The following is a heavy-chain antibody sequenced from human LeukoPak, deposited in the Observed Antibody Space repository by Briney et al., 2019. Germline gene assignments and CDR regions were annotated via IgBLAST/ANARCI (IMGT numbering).Heavy chain of an antibody. J-gene: IGHJ6*03. CDR1: GFTFSSYW. CDR2: ISSSGSTI. V-gene: IGHV3-48*04. Sequence: SGGSLRLSCAASGFTFSSYWMSWVRQAPGKGLEWVSYISSSGSTIYYADSVKGRFTISRDNAKNSLYLQMNSLRAEDTAVYYCARDALDRIAVAGGHYYYYYYMDVWGKGTTVTVSS. CDR3: ARDALDRIAVAGGHYYYYYYMDV. D-gene: IGHD6-19*01.